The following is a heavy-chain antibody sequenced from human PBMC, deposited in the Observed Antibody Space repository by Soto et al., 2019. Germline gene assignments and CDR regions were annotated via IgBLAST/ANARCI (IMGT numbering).Heavy chain of an antibody. V-gene: IGHV4-34*01. J-gene: IGHJ3*02. CDR2: INHSGST. CDR1: GGSFSCYY. CDR3: ARGWDAVDI. Sequence: PSETLALSCAVYGGSFSCYYWSWIRQPPGKGLELIGEINHSGSTNYNPSLKSRVTISVDTSKKQFSLKMSSVTAADTAVYYCARGWDAVDIWGQWSLVTVSS.